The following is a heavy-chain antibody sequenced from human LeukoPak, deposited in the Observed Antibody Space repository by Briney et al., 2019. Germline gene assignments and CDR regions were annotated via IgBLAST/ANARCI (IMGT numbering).Heavy chain of an antibody. CDR1: GFPFSSYW. Sequence: PGGSLRLSCAASGFPFSSYWMSWVRQAPGKGLEWVANIKKDGSEKYYVDSVKGRFTISRDNAKNSLYLQMNSLRAEDTAVYYCARDRFGIPLDYWGQGTLVTVSS. CDR3: ARDRFGIPLDY. V-gene: IGHV3-7*01. D-gene: IGHD3-10*01. CDR2: IKKDGSEK. J-gene: IGHJ4*02.